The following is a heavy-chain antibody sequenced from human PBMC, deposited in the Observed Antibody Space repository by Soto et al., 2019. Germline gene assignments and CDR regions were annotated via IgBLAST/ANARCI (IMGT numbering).Heavy chain of an antibody. D-gene: IGHD2-21*01. Sequence: TLSLPCRVSGAALNSGQYDWSGIRQVPGKGLEWIGHIYVTGAVDYNPSLRDRITISQDTSERQFSLNLRLVTAADTAVYYCARIRIATNNYKWFDPWGQGTLVTVSS. V-gene: IGHV4-31*03. CDR2: IYVTGAV. J-gene: IGHJ5*02. CDR3: ARIRIATNNYKWFDP. CDR1: GAALNSGQYD.